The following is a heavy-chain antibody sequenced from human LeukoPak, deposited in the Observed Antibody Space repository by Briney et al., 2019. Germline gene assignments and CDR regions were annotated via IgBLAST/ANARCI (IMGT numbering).Heavy chain of an antibody. CDR1: GFTFSYYT. CDR2: IRSSDGTV. J-gene: IGHJ3*02. CDR3: ARDHAYAFDI. V-gene: IGHV3-48*01. Sequence: PGGSLRLSCVASGFTFSYYTMNWARQAPGKGLEWISYIRSSDGTVSYADSVKGRFTISTDTAKNSLFLQMNSLGAEDTAVYYCARDHAYAFDIWGQGTMVTVSS.